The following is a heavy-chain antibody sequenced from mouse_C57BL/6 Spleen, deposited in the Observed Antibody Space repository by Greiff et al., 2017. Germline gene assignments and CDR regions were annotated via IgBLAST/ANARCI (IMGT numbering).Heavy chain of an antibody. CDR2: IYPGDGDT. V-gene: IGHV1-80*01. J-gene: IGHJ2*01. CDR3: ARSVYDGYGGNFDY. D-gene: IGHD2-3*01. Sequence: VQLKQSGAELVKPGASVKISCKASGYAFSSYWMNWVKQRPGKGLEWIGQIYPGDGDTNYNGKFKGKATLTADKSSSTAYMQLSSLTSEDSAVYFCARSVYDGYGGNFDYWGQGTTLTVSS. CDR1: GYAFSSYW.